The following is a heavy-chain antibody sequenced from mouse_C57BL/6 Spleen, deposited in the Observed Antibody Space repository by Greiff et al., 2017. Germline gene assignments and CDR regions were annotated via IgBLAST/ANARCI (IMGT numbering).Heavy chain of an antibody. CDR1: GYAFSSSW. J-gene: IGHJ2*01. CDR3: ARYGYGYFDY. Sequence: VQGVESGPELVKPGASVKISCKASGYAFSSSWMNWVKQRPGKGLEWIGRIYPGDGDTNYNGKFKGKATLTADKSSSTAYMQLSSLTSEDSAVYFCARYGYGYFDYWGQGTTLTVSS. CDR2: IYPGDGDT. D-gene: IGHD1-2*01. V-gene: IGHV1-82*01.